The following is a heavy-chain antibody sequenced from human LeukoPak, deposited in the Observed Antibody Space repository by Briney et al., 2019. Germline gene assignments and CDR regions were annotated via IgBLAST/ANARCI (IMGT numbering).Heavy chain of an antibody. CDR3: AGEYYYDSSGYYLH. D-gene: IGHD3-22*01. CDR1: AGSISSYY. CDR2: IYYSGTT. V-gene: IGHV4-59*01. Sequence: SETLSLTCTVSAGSISSYYWSWIRQPPGKGLEWLGYIYYSGTTNYNPSLKSRVTISVDTSKNQFSLKLSSVTAADTAVYYCAGEYYYDSSGYYLHWGQGTLVTVSS. J-gene: IGHJ1*01.